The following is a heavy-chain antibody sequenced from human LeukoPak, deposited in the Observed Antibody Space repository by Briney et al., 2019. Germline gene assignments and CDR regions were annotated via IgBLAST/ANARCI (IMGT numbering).Heavy chain of an antibody. CDR2: LDYSGST. V-gene: IGHV4-59*01. CDR1: GGSITDYY. Sequence: PSETLSLTCTVSGGSITDYYWSWIRQPPGKGLEWIGYLDYSGSTNYNPSLESRVTISVDTSKNQFSPKLRSVTSADTAVYYCVVGPNHYYFDYWGQGTLVAVSS. CDR3: VVGPNHYYFDY. J-gene: IGHJ4*02. D-gene: IGHD1-14*01.